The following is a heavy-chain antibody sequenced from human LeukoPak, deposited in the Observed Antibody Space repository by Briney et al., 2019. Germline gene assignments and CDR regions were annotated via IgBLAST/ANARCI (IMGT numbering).Heavy chain of an antibody. CDR2: IIPVLGRP. Sequence: SVKVSCKASGGTLSSYAISWVRQAPGQGPEWMGRIIPVLGRPNYAQKFQGRVTITADRSTGTAYMELSSLRSEDTAVYYCARWGGAVAGNFDYWGQGTLVTVSS. D-gene: IGHD6-19*01. J-gene: IGHJ4*02. CDR3: ARWGGAVAGNFDY. CDR1: GGTLSSYA. V-gene: IGHV1-69*04.